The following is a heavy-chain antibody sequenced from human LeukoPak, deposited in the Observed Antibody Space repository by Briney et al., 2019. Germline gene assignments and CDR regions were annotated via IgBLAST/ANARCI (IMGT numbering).Heavy chain of an antibody. V-gene: IGHV3-74*01. D-gene: IGHD3-10*01. CDR1: GFIFSNHY. CDR2: INNDGSIT. J-gene: IGHJ4*02. Sequence: GGSLRLSCAVSGFIFSNHYMHWVRQAPGKGLVWVSRINNDGSITNYADSVKGRFTISRDNAKSTPYLQMNSLKAEDTAVYYCVLMVWGGGQGTLVTVSS. CDR3: VLMVWG.